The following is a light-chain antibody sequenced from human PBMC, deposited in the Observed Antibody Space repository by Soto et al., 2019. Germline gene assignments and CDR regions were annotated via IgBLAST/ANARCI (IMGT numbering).Light chain of an antibody. J-gene: IGKJ2*01. Sequence: DIQMTQSPSSLSASVGDRVTISCRSSQTIGTYLNWYQQSPGKAPKLLIYDASTLQIGVPSRFSGSGSGTDFTLTISRLEPEDFATYYCIQSTGLPYTFGQGTKLEIK. CDR1: QTIGTY. CDR3: IQSTGLPYT. CDR2: DAS. V-gene: IGKV1-39*01.